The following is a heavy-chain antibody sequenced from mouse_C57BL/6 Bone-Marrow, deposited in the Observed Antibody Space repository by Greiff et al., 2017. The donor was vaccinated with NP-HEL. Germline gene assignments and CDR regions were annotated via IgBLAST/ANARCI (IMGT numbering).Heavy chain of an antibody. CDR2: IDPSDSYT. D-gene: IGHD1-1*01. V-gene: IGHV1-50*01. J-gene: IGHJ1*03. Sequence: VKLQQPGAELVKPGASVKLSCKASGYTFTSYWMQWVKQRPGQGLEWIGEIDPSDSYTNYNQKFKGKATLNVVTSSSTAYMQLSSLTSEDSAVYYCARMYYYGSSYRYFDVWGTGTTVTVSS. CDR3: ARMYYYGSSYRYFDV. CDR1: GYTFTSYW.